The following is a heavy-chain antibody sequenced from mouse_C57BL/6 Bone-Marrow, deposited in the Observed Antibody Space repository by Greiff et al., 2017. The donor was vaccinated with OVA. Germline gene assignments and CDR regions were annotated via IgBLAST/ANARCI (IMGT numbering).Heavy chain of an antibody. Sequence: VKLMESGAELARPGASVKMSCKASGYTFTSYTMHWVKQRPGQGLEWIGYINPSSGYTKYNQKFKDKATLTADKSSSTAYMQLSSLTSEDSAGYYCADDYYDYWGQGTTLTVSS. D-gene: IGHD2-3*01. CDR2: INPSSGYT. V-gene: IGHV1-4*01. CDR3: ADDYYDY. CDR1: GYTFTSYT. J-gene: IGHJ2*01.